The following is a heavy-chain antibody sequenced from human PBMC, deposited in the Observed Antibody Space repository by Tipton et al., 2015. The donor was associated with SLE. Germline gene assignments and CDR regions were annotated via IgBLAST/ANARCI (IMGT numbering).Heavy chain of an antibody. CDR2: INHGRST. D-gene: IGHD6-13*01. CDR3: ARKRQGSSWYHWYFDL. V-gene: IGHV4-34*01. J-gene: IGHJ2*01. Sequence: TLSLTCAVYGGSFSGHYWTWIRQPPGKGLEWIGEINHGRSTNYNPSLKSRVTISVDTSKKQFSLKLRSVTAADTAVYYCARKRQGSSWYHWYFDLWGRGTLVTVSS. CDR1: GGSFSGHY.